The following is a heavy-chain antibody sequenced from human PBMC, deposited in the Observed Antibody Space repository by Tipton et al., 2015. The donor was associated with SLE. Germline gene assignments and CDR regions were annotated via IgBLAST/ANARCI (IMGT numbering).Heavy chain of an antibody. D-gene: IGHD5-24*01. CDR3: ARGFDGSPRYFDL. V-gene: IGHV1-18*04. J-gene: IGHJ2*01. CDR1: DYPLTNYG. Sequence: QLVQSGPEVKKPGASVKVSCKSSDYPLTNYGITWVRQAPGQGLEWMGWIDSYNDYTKYAQNLQGRVTMTSDTSTNTAYMELRSLRYDDTAVYYCARGFDGSPRYFDLWGRGTLVTVSS. CDR2: IDSYNDYT.